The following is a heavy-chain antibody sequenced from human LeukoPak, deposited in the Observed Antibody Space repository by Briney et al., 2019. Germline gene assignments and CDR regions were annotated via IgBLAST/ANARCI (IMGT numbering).Heavy chain of an antibody. V-gene: IGHV4-31*03. CDR2: IYYSGST. J-gene: IGHJ2*01. Sequence: PSQTLSLTCTVSGGSISSGGYYWSWIRQHPGKGLEWIGYIYYSGSTYYNPSLKSRVTISVDTSKNQFSLKLSSVTAADTAVYYCARDGYSYGYFDLWGRGTLVTVSS. D-gene: IGHD5-18*01. CDR3: ARDGYSYGYFDL. CDR1: GGSISSGGYY.